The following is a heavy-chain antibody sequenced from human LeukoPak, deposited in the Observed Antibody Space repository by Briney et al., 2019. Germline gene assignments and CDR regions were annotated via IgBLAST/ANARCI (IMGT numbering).Heavy chain of an antibody. Sequence: GGSLRLSCAASGFTFDDYAMHWVRQAPGKGLEWVSGISWNNGSIGYADSVKGRFTISRDNAKNSLYLQMNSLRAEDTALYYCAKGSDIVVVTAIDYWGQGTLVTVSS. V-gene: IGHV3-9*01. CDR3: AKGSDIVVVTAIDY. CDR1: GFTFDDYA. CDR2: ISWNNGSI. D-gene: IGHD2-21*02. J-gene: IGHJ4*02.